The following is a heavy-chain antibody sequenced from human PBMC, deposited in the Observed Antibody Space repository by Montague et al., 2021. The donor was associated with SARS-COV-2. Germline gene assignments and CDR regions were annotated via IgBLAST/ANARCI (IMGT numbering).Heavy chain of an antibody. CDR3: ARIAEYSSDGGPDWDLAL. J-gene: IGHJ2*01. CDR1: GFSLSTTGVG. D-gene: IGHD6-19*01. CDR2: IYWDDDK. V-gene: IGHV2-5*02. Sequence: PALVKPTQTLTLTCTFSGFSLSTTGVGVGWIRQPPGRALEWLALIYWDDDKRYSPSLKTRPAISKDTSKNQVVLTMTDTDPVETGTYYCARIAEYSSDGGPDWDLALWGRGTLVTVSS.